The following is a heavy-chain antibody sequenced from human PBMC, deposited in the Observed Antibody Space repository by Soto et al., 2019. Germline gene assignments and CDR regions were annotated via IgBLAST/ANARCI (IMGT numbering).Heavy chain of an antibody. V-gene: IGHV4-30-2*01. J-gene: IGHJ5*02. CDR2: IYHSGST. Sequence: SETLSLTCAFSGCSSSSGGYSLSWIRQPPGKGLEWIGYIYHSGSTYYNPSLKSRVTISVDRSKNQFSLKLSSVTAADTAVYYCARVPGPWGQGTLVTVSS. CDR1: GCSSSSGGYS. CDR3: ARVPGP.